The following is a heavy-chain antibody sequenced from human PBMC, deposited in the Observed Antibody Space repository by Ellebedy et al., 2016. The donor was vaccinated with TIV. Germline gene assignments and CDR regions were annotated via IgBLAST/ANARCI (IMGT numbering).Heavy chain of an antibody. J-gene: IGHJ4*02. CDR3: ARARDNWNLN. Sequence: MPSETLSLTCTVSGGSISSGGYCWSWIRQHPGKGLEWIGYIYYSGATHYNPSLKSRVTISVDTSKNQFSLNLTSVTAADTAVYYCARARDNWNLNWGQGTLVTVSS. CDR2: IYYSGAT. CDR1: GGSISSGGYC. D-gene: IGHD1-1*01. V-gene: IGHV4-31*03.